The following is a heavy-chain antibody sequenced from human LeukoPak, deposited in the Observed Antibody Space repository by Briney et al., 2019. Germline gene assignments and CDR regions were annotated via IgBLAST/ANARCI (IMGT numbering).Heavy chain of an antibody. CDR3: ARNLVGGYYYYYMDV. D-gene: IGHD4-11*01. CDR1: DDSISGYY. V-gene: IGHV4-4*09. CDR2: IYSIGGP. Sequence: TSETLSLTCTVSDDSISGYYWGWIRQPPGKGLEWIGHIYSIGGPTCSPSLQSRVSISVDTSKNQFSLKLSSVTAADTAVYYCARNLVGGYYYYYMDVWGKGTTVTVSS. J-gene: IGHJ6*03.